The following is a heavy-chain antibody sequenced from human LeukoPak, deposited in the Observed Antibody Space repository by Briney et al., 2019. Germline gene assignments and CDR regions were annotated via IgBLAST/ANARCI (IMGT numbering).Heavy chain of an antibody. CDR3: ARVAGRRDIVVVPAAIRYYFDY. CDR1: GGSFSGYY. D-gene: IGHD2-2*01. Sequence: SETLSPTCAVYGGSFSGYYWSWIRQPPGKGLEWIGEINHSGSTNYNPSLKSRVTISVDTSKNQFSLKLSSVTAADTAVYYCARVAGRRDIVVVPAAIRYYFDYWGQGTLVTVSS. J-gene: IGHJ4*02. V-gene: IGHV4-34*01. CDR2: INHSGST.